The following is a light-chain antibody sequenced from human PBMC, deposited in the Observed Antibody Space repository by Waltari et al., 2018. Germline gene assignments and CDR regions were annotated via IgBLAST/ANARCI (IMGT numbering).Light chain of an antibody. CDR2: DAS. V-gene: IGKV3-11*01. CDR1: ESVHSY. Sequence: EVVLTQSPATLSLSPGESSTLPCRASESVHSYLVWYQQKPGQAPRLLIYDASNRATGIPARFSGSGSGTDFTLTISNLEPEDFAVYYCQQRYKWPPITFGQGTRLEIK. J-gene: IGKJ5*01. CDR3: QQRYKWPPIT.